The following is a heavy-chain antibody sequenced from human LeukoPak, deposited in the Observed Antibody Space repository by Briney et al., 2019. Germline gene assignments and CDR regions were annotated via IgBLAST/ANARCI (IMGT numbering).Heavy chain of an antibody. CDR2: IYSSGST. Sequence: PSETLSRTCTVSGGSISNYYWSWIRQPPGKGLEWIGYIYSSGSTNYNPSLKSRVTISVDTSKNQFSLKLSSVTAADTAVYYCARFAYCGGHCWYYFDYWGQGSLVTVSS. J-gene: IGHJ4*02. CDR1: GGSISNYY. D-gene: IGHD2-21*02. CDR3: ARFAYCGGHCWYYFDY. V-gene: IGHV4-59*01.